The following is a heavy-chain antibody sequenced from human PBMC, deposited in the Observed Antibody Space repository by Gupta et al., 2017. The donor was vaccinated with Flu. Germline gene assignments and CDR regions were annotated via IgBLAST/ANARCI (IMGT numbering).Heavy chain of an antibody. D-gene: IGHD3-3*01. Sequence: QVQLVQYGAEVKKPGASVKVYCQASGYTFTSYSMHCVRQATGQGLEWMGRINPSCGSTSYAQKFQGRVTMTRDTSTSTVYMELSSLRSEDTAVYYCARGARLRFLEWSLRGFDPWGQGTLVTVSS. CDR1: GYTFTSYS. CDR3: ARGARLRFLEWSLRGFDP. J-gene: IGHJ5*02. V-gene: IGHV1-46*01. CDR2: INPSCGST.